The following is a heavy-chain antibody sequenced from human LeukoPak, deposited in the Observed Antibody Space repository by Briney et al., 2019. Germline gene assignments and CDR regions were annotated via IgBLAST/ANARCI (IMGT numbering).Heavy chain of an antibody. J-gene: IGHJ4*02. V-gene: IGHV1-2*02. CDR3: ARIAAAGTWGDY. CDR2: INPNSGGT. D-gene: IGHD6-13*01. Sequence: GASVKVSCKASGYTFTRYYIHWVRHAPGQGREWMGWINPNSGGTNYAQKFQGRVTMTRDTSISTAYMELSRLRSDDTAVYYCARIAAAGTWGDYWGQGTLVTVSS. CDR1: GYTFTRYY.